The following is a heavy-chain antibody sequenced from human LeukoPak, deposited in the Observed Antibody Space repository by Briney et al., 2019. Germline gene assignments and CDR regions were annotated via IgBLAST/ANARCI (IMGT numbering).Heavy chain of an antibody. CDR1: GFTFSSYT. Sequence: GGSLRLSCAASGFTFSSYTMNWVRQAPGKGLEWVSNIRSSSSIIYYADSVKGRFTISRDNAMNTVYLQMNSLRAEDTAVYYCARVLSGSWDWFDPWGQGTLVTVSS. J-gene: IGHJ5*02. D-gene: IGHD3-22*01. CDR3: ARVLSGSWDWFDP. V-gene: IGHV3-48*04. CDR2: IRSSSSII.